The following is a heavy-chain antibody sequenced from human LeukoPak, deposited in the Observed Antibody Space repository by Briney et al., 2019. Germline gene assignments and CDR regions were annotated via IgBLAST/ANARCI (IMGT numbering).Heavy chain of an antibody. D-gene: IGHD1-26*01. Sequence: SETLSLTCTVSGGSISSYYWSWIRQPPGKGLEWIGYIYYSGSTHSNPSLKSRVTISVATSKNQFSLKLSSVTAADTAVYYCARSYYASDGLQFELWGQGTLVTVSS. V-gene: IGHV4-59*08. CDR1: GGSISSYY. CDR3: ARSYYASDGLQFEL. CDR2: IYYSGST. J-gene: IGHJ5*02.